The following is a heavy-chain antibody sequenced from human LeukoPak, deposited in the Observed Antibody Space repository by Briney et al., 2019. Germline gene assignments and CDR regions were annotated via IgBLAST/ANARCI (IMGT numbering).Heavy chain of an antibody. V-gene: IGHV3-21*04. CDR3: AKHDPRRVVITNWFDP. CDR2: ISSSSSYI. Sequence: GGSLRLSCAASGFTFSSYSMNWVRQAPGKGLEWVSSISSSSSYIYYADSVKGRFTISRGNSKNTLYLQMNSLRAEDTAVYYCAKHDPRRVVITNWFDPWGQGTLVTVSS. J-gene: IGHJ5*02. CDR1: GFTFSSYS. D-gene: IGHD3-22*01.